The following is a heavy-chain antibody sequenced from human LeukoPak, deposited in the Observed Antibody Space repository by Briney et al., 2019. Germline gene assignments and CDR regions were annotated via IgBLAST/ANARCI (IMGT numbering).Heavy chain of an antibody. CDR2: ISAYNGNT. Sequence: ASVKVSCKASGYTFTSYGISWVRQAPGQGLEWMGWISAYNGNTNYAQRLQGRVTMTTDTSTSTAYMELRSLRSDDTAVYYCAREGNIVLMVYASGPLDVWGKGTTFTVSS. J-gene: IGHJ6*03. V-gene: IGHV1-18*01. CDR1: GYTFTSYG. CDR3: AREGNIVLMVYASGPLDV. D-gene: IGHD2-8*01.